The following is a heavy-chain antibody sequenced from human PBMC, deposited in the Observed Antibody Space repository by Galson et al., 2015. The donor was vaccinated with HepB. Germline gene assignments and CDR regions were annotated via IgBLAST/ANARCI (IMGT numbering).Heavy chain of an antibody. D-gene: IGHD6-13*01. CDR2: ISAYSGKT. Sequence: SVKVSCKASGSNFTTFGISWVRQAPGQGLEWIGWISAYSGKTKYMQKFQGRVTMTTDTSTRTAYLELRSLRSDDTAIYYCSREASSIAPAGNWLEFDFWGQGTLVTVSS. CDR1: GSNFTTFG. J-gene: IGHJ4*01. CDR3: SREASSIAPAGNWLEFDF. V-gene: IGHV1-18*01.